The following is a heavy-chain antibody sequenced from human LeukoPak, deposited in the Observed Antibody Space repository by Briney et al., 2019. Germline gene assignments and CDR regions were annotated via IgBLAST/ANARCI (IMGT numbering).Heavy chain of an antibody. Sequence: SETLSLTCAVYGGSFSGYYWSWIRQPPGKGLEWIGEINHSGSTNYNPSLKSRVTISVDTSKNQFSLKLSSVTAADTAVYYCARGLHDYYDSSGYDYYYYYGMDVWGQGTLVTVSS. V-gene: IGHV4-34*01. CDR1: GGSFSGYY. CDR2: INHSGST. J-gene: IGHJ6*02. D-gene: IGHD3-22*01. CDR3: ARGLHDYYDSSGYDYYYYYGMDV.